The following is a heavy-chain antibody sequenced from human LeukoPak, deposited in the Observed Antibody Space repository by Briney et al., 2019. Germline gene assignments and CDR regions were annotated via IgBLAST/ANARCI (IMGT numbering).Heavy chain of an antibody. Sequence: GGSLRLSCAASGFTFSSYWMSWVRQAPGKGLEWVSAISGSGGSTYYADSVKGRFTISRDNAKNALYLQMNSLKAEDTALYYCARKLKTGTTEGAFDIWGQGTMVTVSS. CDR3: ARKLKTGTTEGAFDI. J-gene: IGHJ3*02. V-gene: IGHV3-23*01. CDR2: ISGSGGST. CDR1: GFTFSSYW. D-gene: IGHD1-7*01.